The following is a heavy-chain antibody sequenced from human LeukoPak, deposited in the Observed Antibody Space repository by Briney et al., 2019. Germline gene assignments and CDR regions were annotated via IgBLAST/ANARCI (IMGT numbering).Heavy chain of an antibody. CDR3: ASGERYCSSTSCSNLDY. CDR2: INACNGNT. CDR1: GYTFTSYA. D-gene: IGHD2-2*01. V-gene: IGHV1-3*01. Sequence: GASVKVSCKASGYTFTSYAMHWVRQAPGQRLEWMGWINACNGNTKYSQKFQGRVTITRDTSASTAYMELSSLRSEDTAVYYCASGERYCSSTSCSNLDYWGQGTLVTVYS. J-gene: IGHJ4*02.